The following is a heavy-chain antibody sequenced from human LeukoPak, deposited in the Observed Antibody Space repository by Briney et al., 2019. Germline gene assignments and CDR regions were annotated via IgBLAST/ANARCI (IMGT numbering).Heavy chain of an antibody. CDR1: GFSLSTSGMC. CDR3: ARIFGDGFPFDY. CDR2: IDWDDDK. J-gene: IGHJ4*02. V-gene: IGHV2-70*11. Sequence: SGPTLVNPTRTLTLTCAFSGFSLSTSGMCVSWIRQPPGKALEWLARIDWDDDKYYSTSLKTRLTISKDTSKNQVVLTMTNMDPVDTATYYCARIFGDGFPFDYWGQGTLVTVSS. D-gene: IGHD5-24*01.